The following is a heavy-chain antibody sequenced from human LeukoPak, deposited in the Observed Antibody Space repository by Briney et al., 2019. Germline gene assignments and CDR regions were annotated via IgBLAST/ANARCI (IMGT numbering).Heavy chain of an antibody. CDR2: LHYSGST. V-gene: IGHV4-59*01. CDR1: GGSISGYY. D-gene: IGHD5-18*01. Sequence: SETLSLTCTVSGGSISGYYWSWIRQPPGKGLEWSGYLHYSGSTNYNPSLKSRVTISVDTSKNQFSLKLSSVTAADTAVYYCASTTEGGYTYGYFYYYYMDVWGKGTTVTISS. CDR3: ASTTEGGYTYGYFYYYYMDV. J-gene: IGHJ6*03.